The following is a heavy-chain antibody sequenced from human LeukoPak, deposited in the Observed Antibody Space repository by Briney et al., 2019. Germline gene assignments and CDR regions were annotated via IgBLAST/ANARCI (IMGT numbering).Heavy chain of an antibody. J-gene: IGHJ4*02. Sequence: SETLSLTCTVSGGSISSYYWSWIRQPAGKGLEWIGRIYTSGSTNYNPSLKSRVTMSVDTSKNQFSLKLSSVIAADTAVYYCARDLDCSSTSCEGDYWGQGTLVTVSS. CDR2: IYTSGST. CDR1: GGSISSYY. CDR3: ARDLDCSSTSCEGDY. V-gene: IGHV4-4*07. D-gene: IGHD2-2*01.